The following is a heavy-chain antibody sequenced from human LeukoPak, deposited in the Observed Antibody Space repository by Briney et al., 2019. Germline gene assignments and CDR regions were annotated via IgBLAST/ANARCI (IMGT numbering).Heavy chain of an antibody. D-gene: IGHD1-26*01. Sequence: PGGSLRLSCAASGFSFSTYSMNWVRQAPGKGLEWVSYISSSSNIYYADSVKGRFTISRDSSKNTLYLQMNSLRAEDTAVYYCAKGGSYWDWFDPWGQGTLVTVSS. CDR3: AKGGSYWDWFDP. CDR2: ISSSSNI. CDR1: GFSFSTYS. V-gene: IGHV3-48*01. J-gene: IGHJ5*02.